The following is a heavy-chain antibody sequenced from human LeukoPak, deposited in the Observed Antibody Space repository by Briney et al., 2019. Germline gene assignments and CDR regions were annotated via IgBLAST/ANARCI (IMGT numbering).Heavy chain of an antibody. J-gene: IGHJ4*02. D-gene: IGHD2-2*01. CDR2: INSDGSST. CDR3: ARDPNCISTSCYPDY. V-gene: IGHV3-74*01. CDR1: GFTFSSYW. Sequence: AGGSLRLSCAASGFTFSSYWMHWVRQAPGKGPVWVSRINSDGSSTSYADSVKGRFTISRDNAKNTLYLQMNSLRAEDTAVYYCARDPNCISTSCYPDYWGQGTLVTVSS.